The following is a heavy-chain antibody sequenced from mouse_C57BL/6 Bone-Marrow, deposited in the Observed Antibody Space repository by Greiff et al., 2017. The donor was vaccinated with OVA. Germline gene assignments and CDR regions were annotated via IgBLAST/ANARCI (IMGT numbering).Heavy chain of an antibody. D-gene: IGHD1-1*01. CDR3: ARLYYYGRAWFAY. CDR1: GYTFTDYN. J-gene: IGHJ3*01. CDR2: INPNNGGT. V-gene: IGHV1-22*01. Sequence: VQLQQSGPELVKPGASVKMSCKASGYTFTDYNMHWVKQSHGKSLEWIGYINPNNGGTSYNQKFKGKATLTVNKSSSTAYMELRSLPSEDSAVYYCARLYYYGRAWFAYWGQGTLVTVAA.